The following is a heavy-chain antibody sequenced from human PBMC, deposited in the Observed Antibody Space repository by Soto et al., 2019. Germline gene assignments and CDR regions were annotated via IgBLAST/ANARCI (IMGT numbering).Heavy chain of an antibody. V-gene: IGHV3-30-3*01. CDR2: LSDDGTRQ. CDR1: GFIFTNSP. CDR3: AKEGDYDFWSGYYPFDY. Sequence: GGSLRLSCRGSGFIFTNSPIHWVRQAPGKGLQWVAVLSDDGTRQYYADSVKGRFTISRDNSKNTLYLQMNSLRAEDTAVYYSAKEGDYDFWSGYYPFDYWGQGTLVTVSS. J-gene: IGHJ4*02. D-gene: IGHD3-3*01.